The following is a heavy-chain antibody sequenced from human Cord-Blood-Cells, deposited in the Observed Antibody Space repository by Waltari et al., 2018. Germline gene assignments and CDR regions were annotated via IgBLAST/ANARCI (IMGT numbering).Heavy chain of an antibody. J-gene: IGHJ5*02. D-gene: IGHD3-3*01. CDR2: IYYSGST. Sequence: QVQLQESGTGLVKPSQTLSLTCTVSGGSISSGGYYWSWIRHNPGKGLEWIGYIYYSGSTYYNPSLNSRVTISADTSKKQFSLKLSSVTAADTAVYYCAREGGYDFWSGYYNWFDPWGQGTLVTVSS. V-gene: IGHV4-31*03. CDR3: AREGGYDFWSGYYNWFDP. CDR1: GGSISSGGYY.